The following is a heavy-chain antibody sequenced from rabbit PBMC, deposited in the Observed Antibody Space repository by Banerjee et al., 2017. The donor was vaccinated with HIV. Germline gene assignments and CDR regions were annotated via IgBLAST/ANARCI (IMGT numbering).Heavy chain of an antibody. D-gene: IGHD1-1*01. CDR3: ARFTDINDCYNL. CDR1: GFSFSSSYW. J-gene: IGHJ4*01. Sequence: QEQLVESGGGLVQPEGSLTLTCTASGFSFSSSYWICWVRQAPGKGLEWVACIYAGDSGVTYYASWAKGRFTISKTSSTTVTLQMTSLTAADTATYFCARFTDINDCYNLWGPGTLVTVS. CDR2: IYAGDSGVT. V-gene: IGHV1S45*01.